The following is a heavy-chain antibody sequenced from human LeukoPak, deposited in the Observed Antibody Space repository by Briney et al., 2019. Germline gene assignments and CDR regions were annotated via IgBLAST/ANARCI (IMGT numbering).Heavy chain of an antibody. CDR3: APKWAFDI. D-gene: IGHD1-26*01. Sequence: GGSLRLSCAASGFTFSYYEMNWVRQAPGKGLEWVSYISNSGSSIYYADSVKGRFTISRDDAKNSLYLQMNNLSAEDTAVYYCAPKWAFDIWGQGTMVTVSS. V-gene: IGHV3-48*03. J-gene: IGHJ3*02. CDR2: ISNSGSSI. CDR1: GFTFSYYE.